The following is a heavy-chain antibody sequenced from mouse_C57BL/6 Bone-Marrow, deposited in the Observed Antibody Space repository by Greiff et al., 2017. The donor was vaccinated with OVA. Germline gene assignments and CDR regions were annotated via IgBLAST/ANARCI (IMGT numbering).Heavy chain of an antibody. CDR1: GYTFTSYC. V-gene: IGHV1-7*01. Sequence: VQLQQSGAELAKPGASVKLSCKASGYTFTSYCIHFLKQMPGQGLSLIGYINPSSGYTKYNQKFKDKATLTADKSSSTAYMQLSSLTYEDSAVYYCARLYYYGSSCFDYWGQGTTLTVSS. J-gene: IGHJ2*01. CDR3: ARLYYYGSSCFDY. D-gene: IGHD1-1*01. CDR2: INPSSGYT.